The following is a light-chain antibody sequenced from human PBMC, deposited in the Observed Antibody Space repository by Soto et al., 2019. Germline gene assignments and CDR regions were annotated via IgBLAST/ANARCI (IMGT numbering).Light chain of an antibody. CDR3: HQYASSPPYT. Sequence: EIVLTQSPDTLSLSPVERATLSCRASQSVGSNYLAWYQQKPGQAPRLLIYGASIRATAIPDRFSGTGSGTDFTLTISRLEPEDFAVYYCHQYASSPPYTFGQGTKVDI. CDR1: QSVGSNY. J-gene: IGKJ2*01. CDR2: GAS. V-gene: IGKV3-20*01.